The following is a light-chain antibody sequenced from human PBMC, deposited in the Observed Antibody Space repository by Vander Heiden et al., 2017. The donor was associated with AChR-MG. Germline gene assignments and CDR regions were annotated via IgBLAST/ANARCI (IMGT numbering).Light chain of an antibody. CDR1: QSISQW. Sequence: DIQMTQSPSTLTASVGDRVTITCRASQSISQWLAWYQQKPGKVPNLLLHRASLLQSGVSSRFSGSGSGTHFTLTISVLHPDDSATYYCQQDESFRATFGPGTKVEI. CDR2: RAS. CDR3: QQDESFRAT. J-gene: IGKJ1*01. V-gene: IGKV1-5*03.